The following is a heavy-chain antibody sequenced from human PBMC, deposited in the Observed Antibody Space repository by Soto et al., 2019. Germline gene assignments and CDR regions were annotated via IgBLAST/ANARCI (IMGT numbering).Heavy chain of an antibody. CDR1: GFTFSNAW. J-gene: IGHJ4*02. CDR2: IKSKTDGGTT. V-gene: IGHV3-15*07. Sequence: GGSLRLSCAASGFTFSNAWMNWVRQAPGKGLEWVGRIKSKTDGGTTDYAAPVKGRFTISRDDSKNTLYLQMNSLKTEDTAVYFCTTDTYYDILTGAPGIDYWGQGTLVTVSS. D-gene: IGHD3-9*01. CDR3: TTDTYYDILTGAPGIDY.